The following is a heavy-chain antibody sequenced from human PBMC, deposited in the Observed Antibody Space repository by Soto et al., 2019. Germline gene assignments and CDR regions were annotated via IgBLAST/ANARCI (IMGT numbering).Heavy chain of an antibody. V-gene: IGHV3-64*01. CDR1: GFTFSTYA. CDR2: ISSNGRSI. J-gene: IGHJ4*02. D-gene: IGHD2-8*01. CDR3: ARDRCTNGVCYAPSDY. Sequence: GGSLRLSCATSGFTFSTYAMHWVRQAPGKGLEYVSAISSNGRSIYYANSVKGRFTISRDNSKNTLYLQMDSLRAEDMAVYYCARDRCTNGVCYAPSDYWGQGTLVTVSS.